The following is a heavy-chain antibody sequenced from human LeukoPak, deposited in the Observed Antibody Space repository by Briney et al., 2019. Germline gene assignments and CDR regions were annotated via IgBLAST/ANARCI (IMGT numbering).Heavy chain of an antibody. Sequence: GGSLRLSCAASGFTFSTYSMNWVRQAAGKGLEGVSSITVSTSYIYYADSVRGRFTIPRDNAKNSLYLQMNSLRAEDTAVHYCARLAYCGGDCYWFDLWGRGTLVTISS. V-gene: IGHV3-21*01. CDR3: ARLAYCGGDCYWFDL. J-gene: IGHJ2*01. CDR2: ITVSTSYI. CDR1: GFTFSTYS. D-gene: IGHD2-21*02.